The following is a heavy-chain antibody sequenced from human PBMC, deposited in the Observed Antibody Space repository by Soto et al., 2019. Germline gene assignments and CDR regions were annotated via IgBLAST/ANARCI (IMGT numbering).Heavy chain of an antibody. CDR1: GGSISRYY. J-gene: IGHJ6*04. Sequence: SDKLPLTCTVSGGSISRYYWSWFRQPPGKGLEWIGYIYYSGSTNYNPSLKSRVTISVDTSKNQSSLKLSSVTAAVTAVYYGASHATPPATAGQDDMDAWGKGTTVT. CDR3: ASHATPPATAGQDDMDA. D-gene: IGHD2-15*01. CDR2: IYYSGST. V-gene: IGHV4-59*01.